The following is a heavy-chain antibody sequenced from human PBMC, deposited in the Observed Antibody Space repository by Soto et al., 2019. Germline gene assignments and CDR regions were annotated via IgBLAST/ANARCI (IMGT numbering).Heavy chain of an antibody. J-gene: IGHJ6*03. Sequence: QVQMQESGPGLVKPSETLSLTCTVSGDSVRNQYWSWIRRPPGRGLEWIGYIYRSGSTKYNPSLKSRLTISVDTSKNQFSQKLSSVTAADTAVYYCARTLDYGHMDVWGKGTTVTVSS. D-gene: IGHD3-16*01. CDR3: ARTLDYGHMDV. V-gene: IGHV4-4*09. CDR2: IYRSGST. CDR1: GDSVRNQY.